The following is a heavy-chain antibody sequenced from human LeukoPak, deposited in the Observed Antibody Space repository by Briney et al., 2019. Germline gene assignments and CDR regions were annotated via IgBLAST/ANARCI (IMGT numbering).Heavy chain of an antibody. V-gene: IGHV3-30-3*01. Sequence: GGSLRLSCAASGFTFSSSAMHWARQAPDKGLEWVAVISYDGSNKYYADSVKGRFTISRDNSKNTLYLQMNSLRADDTAVYYCARDRDSSGWYEGFDYWGQGTLVTVSS. D-gene: IGHD6-19*01. CDR3: ARDRDSSGWYEGFDY. CDR1: GFTFSSSA. J-gene: IGHJ4*02. CDR2: ISYDGSNK.